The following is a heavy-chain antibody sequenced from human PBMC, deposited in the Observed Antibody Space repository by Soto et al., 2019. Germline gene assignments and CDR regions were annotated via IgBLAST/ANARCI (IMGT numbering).Heavy chain of an antibody. Sequence: QVQLVESGGGVVQPGRSLRLSCAASGFTFSSYGMHWVRQAPGKGLEWVALIWYDGSIEYYADSLKGRFTISRDNSKNTLYLEMNGPGDEDTAVYYCAREGLGAFDIWGQGTMVTVSS. CDR3: AREGLGAFDI. J-gene: IGHJ3*02. CDR1: GFTFSSYG. V-gene: IGHV3-33*01. CDR2: IWYDGSIE.